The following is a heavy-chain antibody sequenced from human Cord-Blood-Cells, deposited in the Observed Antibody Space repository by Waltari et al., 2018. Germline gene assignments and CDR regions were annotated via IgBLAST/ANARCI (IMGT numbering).Heavy chain of an antibody. J-gene: IGHJ1*01. D-gene: IGHD3-3*01. Sequence: QVQLQESGPGLVKPSETLSLTCTVSGGSISSYYWSWIRQPPGKGLEWIGYIYYSGSTNYNPSLKRRVTISVDTSKNQFSLKLSSVTAADTAVYYCARSEGDFWSGYKYFQHWGQGTLVTVSS. CDR3: ARSEGDFWSGYKYFQH. CDR2: IYYSGST. CDR1: GGSISSYY. V-gene: IGHV4-59*01.